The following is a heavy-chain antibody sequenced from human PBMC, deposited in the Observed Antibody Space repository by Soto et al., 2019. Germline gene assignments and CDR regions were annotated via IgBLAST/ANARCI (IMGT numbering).Heavy chain of an antibody. CDR3: ARDTYSSGWYSAFDI. J-gene: IGHJ3*02. CDR2: IWYDGSDK. V-gene: IGHV3-33*01. Sequence: GGSLRLSCAASGFTFSIYGMHWVRQAPGKGLEWVAVIWYDGSDKYYGDSVKGRFTISRDNSKNTLYLQMNSLGAEDTAVYFCARDTYSSGWYSAFDIWGQGTMVTVSS. D-gene: IGHD6-19*01. CDR1: GFTFSIYG.